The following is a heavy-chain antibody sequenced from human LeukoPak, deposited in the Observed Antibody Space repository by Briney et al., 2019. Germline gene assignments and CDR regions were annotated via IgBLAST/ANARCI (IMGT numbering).Heavy chain of an antibody. D-gene: IGHD3-10*01. CDR2: ISERGGST. CDR3: AKRGVVIRGPHVIGYHQEAYHYDF. CDR1: GISLSNYA. V-gene: IGHV3-23*01. Sequence: GGPLRLSCVVSGISLSNYAMTWVRQAPGKGLEWVSYISERGGSTTYADSVKGRFTISRDTSLNTLYLQMNNLRAEDTAVYFCAKRGVVIRGPHVIGYHQEAYHYDFWGQGVLVTVSS. J-gene: IGHJ4*02.